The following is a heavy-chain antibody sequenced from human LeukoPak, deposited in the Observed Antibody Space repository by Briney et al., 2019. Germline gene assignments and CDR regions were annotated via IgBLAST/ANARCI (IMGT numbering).Heavy chain of an antibody. D-gene: IGHD4-17*01. V-gene: IGHV4-34*01. J-gene: IGHJ4*02. CDR3: APIYGDYSDFDS. Sequence: PSETLSLTCGVYGASLSNYYWSWVRKPPGKGLEWIGEITHHRRTNYNPSLKSRVTISRDTSKNQFTLKMNSVSAADTALYYCAPIYGDYSDFDSWGQGTLVTVSS. CDR2: ITHHRRT. CDR1: GASLSNYY.